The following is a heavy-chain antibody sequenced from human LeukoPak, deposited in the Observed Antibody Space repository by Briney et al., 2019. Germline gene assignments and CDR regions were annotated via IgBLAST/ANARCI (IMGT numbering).Heavy chain of an antibody. D-gene: IGHD2-15*01. V-gene: IGHV3-23*01. CDR3: AKDSYLCSGGSCSWFDP. Sequence: PGGSLRLSCAASGFTFSSYAMSWVRQAPGKGLEWVSAISGSGGSTYYADSVKGRFTISRDNSKNTLYLQMHSLRAEDTAVYYCAKDSYLCSGGSCSWFDPWGQGTLVTASS. J-gene: IGHJ5*02. CDR1: GFTFSSYA. CDR2: ISGSGGST.